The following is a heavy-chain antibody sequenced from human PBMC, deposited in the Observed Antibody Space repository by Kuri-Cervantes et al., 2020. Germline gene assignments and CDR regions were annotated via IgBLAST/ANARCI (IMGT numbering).Heavy chain of an antibody. V-gene: IGHV4-34*01. Sequence: SQTLSLTCGVSGGSFSGYYWSWIRQFPGKGLEWIGEINHSGSTNYNPSLKSRVTISVDTSKNQFSLKLNSVTDADTAVYYCARDGSGTGWWSGDYWGQGTLVTVSS. CDR1: GGSFSGYY. CDR3: ARDGSGTGWWSGDY. D-gene: IGHD6-19*01. J-gene: IGHJ4*02. CDR2: INHSGST.